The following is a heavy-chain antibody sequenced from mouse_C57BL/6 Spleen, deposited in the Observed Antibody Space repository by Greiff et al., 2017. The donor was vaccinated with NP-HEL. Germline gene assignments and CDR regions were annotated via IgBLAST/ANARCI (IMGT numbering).Heavy chain of an antibody. CDR2: IDPENGDT. CDR3: TTVSPWFAY. CDR1: GFNIKDDY. V-gene: IGHV14-4*01. Sequence: VQLQQSGAELVRPGASVKLSCTASGFNIKDDYMHWVKQRPEQGLEWIGWIDPENGDTEYASKFQGKATITADRSSNTAYLQLSSLTSEDTAVYYCTTVSPWFAYWGQGTLVTVSA. J-gene: IGHJ3*01.